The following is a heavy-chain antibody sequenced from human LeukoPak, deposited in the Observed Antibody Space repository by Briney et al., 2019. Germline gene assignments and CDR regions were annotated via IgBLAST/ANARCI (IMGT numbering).Heavy chain of an antibody. J-gene: IGHJ3*02. V-gene: IGHV1-46*01. CDR2: INPSGVST. D-gene: IGHD3-16*01. CDR3: ASRGLISDAFDI. CDR1: GYTFTSYY. Sequence: ASVKVSCKASGYTFTSYYMHWVRQAPGQGLEWMGIINPSGVSTSYAQKFQGRVTMTRDMSTSTVYMELSSLRSEDTAVYYCASRGLISDAFDIWGQGTMVTVSS.